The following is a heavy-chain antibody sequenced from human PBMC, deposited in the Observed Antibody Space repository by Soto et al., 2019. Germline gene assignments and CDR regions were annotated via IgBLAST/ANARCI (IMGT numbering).Heavy chain of an antibody. CDR1: GFTFSSYA. CDR2: ISGSGSST. CDR3: AKDRPGSGELLELGY. V-gene: IGHV3-23*01. J-gene: IGHJ4*02. Sequence: GGSLRLSCTASGFTFSSYAMSWVRQAPGKGLEWVSAISGSGSSTYYADSVKGRFTISRDNSKNTLYLQMNSLRAEDTAVYYCAKDRPGSGELLELGYWGQGTLVTVSS. D-gene: IGHD1-26*01.